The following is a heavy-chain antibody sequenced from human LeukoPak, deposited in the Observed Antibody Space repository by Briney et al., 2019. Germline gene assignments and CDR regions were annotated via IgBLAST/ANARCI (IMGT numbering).Heavy chain of an antibody. CDR2: IYHSGST. CDR3: ARRRTMIVVVPNAFDI. V-gene: IGHV4-38-2*01. CDR1: GYSISSGYY. J-gene: IGHJ3*02. Sequence: SETLSLTCAVSGYSISSGYYWGWIRQPPGKGLEWIGSIYHSGSTYYNPSLKSRVTISVDTSKNQFSLKLSSVTAADTAVYYCARRRTMIVVVPNAFDIWGQGAMVTVSS. D-gene: IGHD3-22*01.